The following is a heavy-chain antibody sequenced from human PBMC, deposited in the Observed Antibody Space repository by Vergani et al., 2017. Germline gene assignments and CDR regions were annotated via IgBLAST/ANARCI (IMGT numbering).Heavy chain of an antibody. CDR2: IIPIFGTA. J-gene: IGHJ6*02. D-gene: IGHD3-22*01. Sequence: QVQLVQSGAEVKKPGSSVKVSCKASGCTFSSYVISWVRQAPGQGLEWMGGIIPIFGTANYAQKFQGRVTITADESTSTAYLELSSLRSEDTAVYYCARGSLYYYDTSGYPGGMDVWGQGTTVTVSS. V-gene: IGHV1-69*12. CDR3: ARGSLYYYDTSGYPGGMDV. CDR1: GCTFSSYV.